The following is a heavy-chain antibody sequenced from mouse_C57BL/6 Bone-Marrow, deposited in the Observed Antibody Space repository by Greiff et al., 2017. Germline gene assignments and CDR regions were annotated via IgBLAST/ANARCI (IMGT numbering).Heavy chain of an antibody. D-gene: IGHD2-4*01. CDR2: INPSSGYT. CDR3: ARLYYDYDGFAY. V-gene: IGHV1-4*01. J-gene: IGHJ3*01. CDR1: GYTFTSYT. Sequence: FQLQQSGAELARPGASVKMSCKASGYTFTSYTMHWVKQRPGQGLEWIGYINPSSGYTKYNQKFKDKATLTADKSSSTAYMQLSSLTSEDSAVYYCARLYYDYDGFAYWGQGTLVTVSA.